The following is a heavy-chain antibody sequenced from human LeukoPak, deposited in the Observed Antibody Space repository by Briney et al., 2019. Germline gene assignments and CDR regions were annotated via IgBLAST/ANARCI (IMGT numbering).Heavy chain of an antibody. J-gene: IGHJ4*02. V-gene: IGHV3-20*01. CDR2: INWNGGST. CDR3: ARADKAYCGGDCYSDY. CDR1: GFTFDDYG. D-gene: IGHD2-21*02. Sequence: RAGGSLRLSCAASGFTFDDYGTSWVRQAPGKGLEWVSGINWNGGSTGYADSVKGRFTISRDNAKNSLYLQMNSLRAEDTALYHCARADKAYCGGDCYSDYWGQGTLVTVSS.